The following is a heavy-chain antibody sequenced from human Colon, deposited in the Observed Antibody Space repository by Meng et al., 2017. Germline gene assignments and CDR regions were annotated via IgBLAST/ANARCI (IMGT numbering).Heavy chain of an antibody. D-gene: IGHD1-26*01. J-gene: IGHJ4*02. CDR2: IKTIPEGGAA. V-gene: IGHV3-15*01. Sequence: GESLKISCAASGFTFSNAHMAWVRQAPGQGLEWLGRIKTIPEGGAADYRAPVRDRFTISRDDSRDTLHLQINSLKTEDTAIYYCATLGVRATRDAFDYWGLGTLVTVSS. CDR3: ATLGVRATRDAFDY. CDR1: GFTFSNAH.